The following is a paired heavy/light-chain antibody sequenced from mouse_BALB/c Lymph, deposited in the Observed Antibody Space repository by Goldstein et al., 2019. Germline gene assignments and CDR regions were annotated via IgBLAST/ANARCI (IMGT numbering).Light chain of an antibody. J-gene: IGLJ1*01. Sequence: QAVVTQESALTTSPGETVTLTCRSSTGAVTTSNYANWVQEKPDHLFTGLIGGTNNRAPGVPARFSGSLIGDKAALTITGAQTEDEAIYFCALWYSNHWVFGGGTKLTVL. CDR1: TGAVTTSNY. CDR2: GTN. CDR3: ALWYSNHWV. V-gene: IGLV1*01.
Heavy chain of an antibody. J-gene: IGHJ1*01. CDR3: ARDTTVVATDFDV. D-gene: IGHD1-1*01. CDR2: IRNKANGYTT. CDR1: GFTFTDYY. V-gene: IGHV7-3*02. Sequence: EVKLVESGGGLVQPGGSLRLSCATSGFTFTDYYMSWVRQPPGKALEWLGFIRNKANGYTTEYSASVKGRFTISRDNSQSILYLQMNTLRAEDSATYYCARDTTVVATDFDVWGAGTTVTVSS.